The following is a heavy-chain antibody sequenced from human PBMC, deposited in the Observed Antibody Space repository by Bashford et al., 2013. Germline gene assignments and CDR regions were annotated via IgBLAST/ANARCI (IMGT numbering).Heavy chain of an antibody. Sequence: SETLSLTCTVSGGSSQQWWFLLELDPPAPXKGPGVDWVHLLQWEHLLQPSLKSRVTISVDTSTNQFSLRLSSVTAADTAVYYCARGRRATTGSPAPGYFQHWGQGTLVTVSS. CDR1: GGSSQQWWFL. CDR2: LLQWEH. J-gene: IGHJ1*01. V-gene: IGHV4-31*03. CDR3: ARGRRATTGSPAPGYFQH. D-gene: IGHD4-17*01.